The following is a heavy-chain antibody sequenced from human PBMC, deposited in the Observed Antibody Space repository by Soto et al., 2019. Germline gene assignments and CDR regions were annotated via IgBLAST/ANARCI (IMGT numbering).Heavy chain of an antibody. CDR3: ARTDYGDYVRGAFDI. D-gene: IGHD4-17*01. CDR1: GFTFSSHN. Sequence: EVQLVESGGGLVKPGGSLRLSCAASGFTFSSHNMNWVRQAPGKGLEWVACISGSSSYIFYADSVKGGYTISRDNAKNSLYLQMNSLRVEDTAVYYCARTDYGDYVRGAFDIWGQGTTVTVSS. J-gene: IGHJ3*02. CDR2: ISGSSSYI. V-gene: IGHV3-21*01.